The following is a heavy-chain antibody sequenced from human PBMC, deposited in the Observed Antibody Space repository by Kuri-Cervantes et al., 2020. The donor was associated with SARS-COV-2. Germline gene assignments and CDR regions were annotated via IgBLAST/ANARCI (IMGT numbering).Heavy chain of an antibody. Sequence: ASVKVSCKASGYTFTSYYMHWVRQAPGQGLEWMGIINPSGGSTSYAQKFQGRVTMTRDTSTSTVYMELSSLRSEDTAAYYCARDALPTIFGVVIIYWFDPWGQGTLVTVSS. J-gene: IGHJ5*02. CDR3: ARDALPTIFGVVIIYWFDP. CDR1: GYTFTSYY. V-gene: IGHV1-46*01. CDR2: INPSGGST. D-gene: IGHD3-3*01.